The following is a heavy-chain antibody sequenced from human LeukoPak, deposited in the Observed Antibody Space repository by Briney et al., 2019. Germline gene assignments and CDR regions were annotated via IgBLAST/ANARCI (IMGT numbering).Heavy chain of an antibody. CDR1: GYTFTSYT. CDR2: INAGNGNT. J-gene: IGHJ4*02. V-gene: IGHV1-3*01. D-gene: IGHD3-22*01. CDR3: AAVITVADFFDY. Sequence: ASVKVSCKASGYTFTSYTMHWVRQAPGQRLERMGWINAGNGNTKYSQKFQSRVTITRDTSASTAYMELSGLISEDTAVYFCAAVITVADFFDYWGQGTLVTVSS.